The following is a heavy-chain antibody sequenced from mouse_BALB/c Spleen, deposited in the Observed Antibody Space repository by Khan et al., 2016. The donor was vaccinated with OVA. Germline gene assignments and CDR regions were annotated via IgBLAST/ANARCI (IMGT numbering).Heavy chain of an antibody. CDR1: GYTFTSYW. J-gene: IGHJ3*01. Sequence: QVRLQQSGAELVKPGASVKLSCKTSGYTFTSYWIQWVKQRPGQGLGWIGQIFPGTGTTYYNENFNGKATLTVDTSSSTAYMQLSSLTSEDSAVYFCARGYFGNYEFAYWGQGTLVTVSP. D-gene: IGHD2-1*01. CDR2: IFPGTGTT. V-gene: IGHV1S132*01. CDR3: ARGYFGNYEFAY.